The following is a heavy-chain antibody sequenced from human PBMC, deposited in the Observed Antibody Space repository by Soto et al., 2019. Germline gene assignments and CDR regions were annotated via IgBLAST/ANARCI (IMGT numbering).Heavy chain of an antibody. CDR3: AKGGSSDY. J-gene: IGHJ4*02. Sequence: SLRLSCVASGFSFGSYAMHWVRQAPGKGLESVAVISFDGSDKNYVDSVKGRFTISRDNSKNTLFLQMNSLRVDDTAMYYCAKGGSSDYWGQGTLVTVSS. CDR2: ISFDGSDK. D-gene: IGHD2-15*01. CDR1: GFSFGSYA. V-gene: IGHV3-30*18.